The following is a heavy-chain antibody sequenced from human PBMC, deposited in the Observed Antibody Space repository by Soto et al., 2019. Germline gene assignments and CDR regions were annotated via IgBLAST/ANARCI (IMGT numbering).Heavy chain of an antibody. CDR3: ARDYDILTGYYSFPWFDP. CDR1: GYTFTSSA. CDR2: INAGNGNT. J-gene: IGHJ5*02. V-gene: IGHV1-3*01. D-gene: IGHD3-9*01. Sequence: GASVKVSCKASGYTFTSSAMHWVRQAPGQRLEWMGWINAGNGNTKYSQKFQGRVTITRDTSASTAYMELSSLRSEDTAVYYCARDYDILTGYYSFPWFDPWGQGTLVTVS.